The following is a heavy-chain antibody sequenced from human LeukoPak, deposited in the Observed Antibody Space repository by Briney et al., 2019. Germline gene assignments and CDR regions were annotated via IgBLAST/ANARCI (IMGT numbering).Heavy chain of an antibody. D-gene: IGHD2-15*01. J-gene: IGHJ4*02. V-gene: IGHV3-30*18. CDR1: GFTFRTSG. CDR3: AKERSRYCSGGSCYVFDY. Sequence: GGSLRLSCAASGFTFRTSGMNWVRQAPGKGLEWVAVISYDGSNKYYADSVKGRFTISRDNSKNTLYLQMNSLRAEDTAVYYCAKERSRYCSGGSCYVFDYWGQGTLVTVSS. CDR2: ISYDGSNK.